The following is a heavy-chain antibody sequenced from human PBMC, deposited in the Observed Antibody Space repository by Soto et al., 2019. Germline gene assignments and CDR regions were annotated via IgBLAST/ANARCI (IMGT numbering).Heavy chain of an antibody. V-gene: IGHV4-59*11. CDR2: IYYTGGT. CDR3: VRIVPTRRSFDF. J-gene: IGHJ4*02. D-gene: IGHD3-16*02. CDR1: GGSISCHY. Sequence: PSETLSLTCTVSGGSISCHYWTWIRQPPGKGLEYIGDIYYTGGTAYPPSLRSRVLMSLDTSKNQFSLRLTSVTAADTAVYYCVRIVPTRRSFDFWGQGILVTVSS.